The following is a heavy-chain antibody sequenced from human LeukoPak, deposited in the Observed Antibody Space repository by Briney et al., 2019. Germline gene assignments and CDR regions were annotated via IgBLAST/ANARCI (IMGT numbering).Heavy chain of an antibody. V-gene: IGHV4-34*01. D-gene: IGHD5-24*01. CDR3: ARADVEMAILDY. CDR2: INHSGST. J-gene: IGHJ4*02. CDR1: GGSFSGYY. Sequence: PSETLSLTCAVYGGSFSGYYWSWIRQPPGKGLEWIGEINHSGSTNYNPSLKSRVTISVDTSKNQFSLKLNSVTAADTAVYYCARADVEMAILDYWGQGTLVTVSS.